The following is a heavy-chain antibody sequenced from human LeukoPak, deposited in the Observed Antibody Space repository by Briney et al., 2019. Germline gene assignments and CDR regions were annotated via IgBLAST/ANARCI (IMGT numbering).Heavy chain of an antibody. V-gene: IGHV4-39*01. Sequence: SETLSLTCTVSGGSISSSSYYWGWIRQPPGKGLEWIGSIYYSGSTYYNPSLKGRVTISVDTSKNQFSLKLSSVTAADTAVYYCAEDSSGYYLGYFDYWGQGTLVTVSS. CDR1: GGSISSSSYY. J-gene: IGHJ4*02. CDR2: IYYSGST. CDR3: AEDSSGYYLGYFDY. D-gene: IGHD3-22*01.